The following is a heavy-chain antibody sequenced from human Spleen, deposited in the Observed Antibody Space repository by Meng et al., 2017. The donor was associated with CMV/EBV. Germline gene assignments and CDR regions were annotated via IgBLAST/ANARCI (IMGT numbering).Heavy chain of an antibody. CDR1: GYSFSSYW. CDR2: IYPGDSDI. J-gene: IGHJ3*02. D-gene: IGHD2-21*01. Sequence: GESLKISCKGSGYSFSSYWIAWVRQMPGKGLEWMGVIYPGDSDIRYSPSFQGQVTISADKSISTAYPQWSSLKASDTAMYYCARRNGLPEYCGGDCYYDAFDIWGQGTMVTVSS. CDR3: ARRNGLPEYCGGDCYYDAFDI. V-gene: IGHV5-51*01.